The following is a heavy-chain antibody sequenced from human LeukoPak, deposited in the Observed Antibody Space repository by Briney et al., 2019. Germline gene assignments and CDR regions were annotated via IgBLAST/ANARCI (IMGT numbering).Heavy chain of an antibody. V-gene: IGHV4-34*01. D-gene: IGHD3-9*01. CDR3: ARRNILTEGEAFDI. Sequence: SETLSLTWAVYGXSFSGYYGSWIRQPPGKGLEWIGEINHSGSTNYNPSLKSRVTISVDTSKNQFSLKLSSVTAADTAVYYCARRNILTEGEAFDIWGQGTMVTVSS. J-gene: IGHJ3*02. CDR1: GXSFSGYY. CDR2: INHSGST.